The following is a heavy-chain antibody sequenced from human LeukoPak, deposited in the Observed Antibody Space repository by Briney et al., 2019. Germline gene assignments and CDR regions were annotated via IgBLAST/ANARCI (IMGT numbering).Heavy chain of an antibody. J-gene: IGHJ4*02. CDR2: INWNGGST. CDR3: ARDVSSSWYPYFDY. CDR1: GFTFDDYG. V-gene: IGHV3-20*04. D-gene: IGHD6-13*01. Sequence: PGRSLRLSCAASGFTFDDYGMSWVRQAPGKGLGWVSGINWNGGSTGYADSVKGRFTISRDNAKNSLCLQMNSLRAEDTALYYCARDVSSSWYPYFDYWGQGTLVTVSS.